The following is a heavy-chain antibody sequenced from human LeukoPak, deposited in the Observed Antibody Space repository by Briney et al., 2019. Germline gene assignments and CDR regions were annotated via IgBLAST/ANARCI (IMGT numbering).Heavy chain of an antibody. CDR3: TRTVLDCKNGVCYDY. CDR2: ISPYNGNT. J-gene: IGHJ4*02. Sequence: ASVKVSXKASGYTFTNYGLSWVRQAPGQGLEWMGWISPYNGNTNYAQKLQGRVIVTTDTSTTTAYMELRSLRSDDTAVYYCTRTVLDCKNGVCYDYWGQGTLVTVSS. D-gene: IGHD2-8*01. CDR1: GYTFTNYG. V-gene: IGHV1-18*01.